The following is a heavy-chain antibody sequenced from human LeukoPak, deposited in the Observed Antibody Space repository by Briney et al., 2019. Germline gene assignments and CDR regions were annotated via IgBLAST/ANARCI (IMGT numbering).Heavy chain of an antibody. CDR1: GFTFSNYW. J-gene: IGHJ4*02. D-gene: IGHD6-13*01. V-gene: IGHV3-74*01. CDR3: ARDPYRIYRSSFYDY. Sequence: PGGSLRLSCTASGFTFSNYWMHWVRQAPGKGLVWVSRINNDGSSTIYADSVKGRFTISRDNAKNTLYLQMNSLRAEDTAVYYCARDPYRIYRSSFYDYWGQGILVTISS. CDR2: INNDGSST.